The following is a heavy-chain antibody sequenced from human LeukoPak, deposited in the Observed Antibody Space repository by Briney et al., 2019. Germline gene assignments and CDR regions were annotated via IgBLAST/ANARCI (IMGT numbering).Heavy chain of an antibody. V-gene: IGHV3-30*02. CDR2: IRYDGSNK. D-gene: IGHD5-18*01. J-gene: IGHJ4*02. Sequence: GGSLRLSCAASGFTFSSDGMHWVRQAPGKGLEWVAFIRYDGSNKYYADSVKGRFTISRDNSKNTLYLQMNSLRAEDTAVYYCAKDLKGYSYAHGDYWGQGTLVTVSS. CDR1: GFTFSSDG. CDR3: AKDLKGYSYAHGDY.